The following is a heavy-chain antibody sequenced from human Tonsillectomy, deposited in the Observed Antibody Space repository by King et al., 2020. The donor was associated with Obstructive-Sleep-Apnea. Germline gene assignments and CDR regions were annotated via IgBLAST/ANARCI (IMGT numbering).Heavy chain of an antibody. CDR1: GFTFSSYA. CDR3: ARGNRGYSYGEYFDY. Sequence: VQLVESGGGVVQPGRSLRLSCAASGFTFSSYAMHWVRQAPGKGLEWGAVISYDGSNKYYADSVKGRFTISRDNSKNTLYLQMNSLRAEDTAVYYCARGNRGYSYGEYFDYWGQGTLVTVSS. D-gene: IGHD5-18*01. V-gene: IGHV3-30*04. J-gene: IGHJ4*02. CDR2: ISYDGSNK.